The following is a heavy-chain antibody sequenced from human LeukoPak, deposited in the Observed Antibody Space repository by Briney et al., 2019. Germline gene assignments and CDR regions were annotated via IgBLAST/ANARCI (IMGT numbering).Heavy chain of an antibody. CDR3: ARETFETDYYYYYMDV. D-gene: IGHD1-14*01. CDR1: GRSISSGSYY. J-gene: IGHJ6*03. V-gene: IGHV4-61*02. Sequence: PSETLSLTCTVSGRSISSGSYYWSWIRQPAGKGLEWIGRIYTSGSTNYNPSLKSRVAISVDTSKNQFSLKLSSVTAADTAVYYCARETFETDYYYYYMDVWGKGTTVTISS. CDR2: IYTSGST.